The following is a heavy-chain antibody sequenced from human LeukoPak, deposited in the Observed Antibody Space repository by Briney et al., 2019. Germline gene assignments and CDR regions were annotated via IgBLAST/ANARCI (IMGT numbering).Heavy chain of an antibody. CDR1: GFTFSTSW. D-gene: IGHD5-24*01. Sequence: PGGSLRLFCAASGFTFSTSWMSWVRQAPGKGLEWVANIKQDGSEKYYVDSVKGRFTISRDNGKNSLYLQMNSLRAEDTAVYYCVRDGVPERWLHLGYWGQGTLVTVSS. J-gene: IGHJ4*02. V-gene: IGHV3-7*03. CDR2: IKQDGSEK. CDR3: VRDGVPERWLHLGY.